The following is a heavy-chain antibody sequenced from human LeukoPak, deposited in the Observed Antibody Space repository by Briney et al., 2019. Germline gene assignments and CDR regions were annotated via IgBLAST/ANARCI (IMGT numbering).Heavy chain of an antibody. CDR3: ARERYSDPTDDAFDI. J-gene: IGHJ3*02. Sequence: GGSLRPSCAASGFTFNKYAMHWVRQAPGKGLEYVSGISSNGGTTYYANSVKGRFTLSRDNSKNTLYLQMGSLGAEDMAVYYCARERYSDPTDDAFDIWGQGTMVTVSS. CDR1: GFTFNKYA. D-gene: IGHD4-17*01. V-gene: IGHV3-64*01. CDR2: ISSNGGTT.